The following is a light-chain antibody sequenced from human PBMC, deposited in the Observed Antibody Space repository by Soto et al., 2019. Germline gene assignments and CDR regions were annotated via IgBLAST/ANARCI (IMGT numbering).Light chain of an antibody. V-gene: IGKV1-33*01. CDR1: QDISNY. CDR2: DAS. CDR3: QQYDNLPYT. J-gene: IGKJ2*01. Sequence: DIQMTQSPSSLSASVGDRVTITCQASQDISNYLNWYQQKPGTAPKLLIYDASYLEAGVPSRFSGSGSGTDFTFTINSLQPEDIATYFCQQYDNLPYTFGQGTKLEIK.